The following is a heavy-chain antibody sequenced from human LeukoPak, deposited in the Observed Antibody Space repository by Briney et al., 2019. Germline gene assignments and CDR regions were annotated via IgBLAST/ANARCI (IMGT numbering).Heavy chain of an antibody. CDR1: GFTFSSYS. CDR3: ARSNYDYVWGSYRLYYFDY. CDR2: ISSRSSTI. J-gene: IGHJ4*02. D-gene: IGHD3-16*02. V-gene: IGHV3-48*01. Sequence: GGSLRLSCAASGFTFSSYSMNWVRQAPGKGLEWVSYISSRSSTIYYADSVKGRFTISRDNAKNSLYLQMNSLRAEDTAVYYCARSNYDYVWGSYRLYYFDYWGQGTLVTVSS.